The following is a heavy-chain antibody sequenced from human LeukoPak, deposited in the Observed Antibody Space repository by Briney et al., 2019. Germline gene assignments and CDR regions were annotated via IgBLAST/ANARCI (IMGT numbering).Heavy chain of an antibody. J-gene: IGHJ4*02. CDR2: ISGSGGST. D-gene: IGHD3-10*01. CDR1: GFTFSSYA. Sequence: PGGSLRLSCAASGFTFSSYAMSWVRQAPGKGLEWVSAISGSGGSTYYADSVKGRFTISRDNSKNTLYLQMNSLRAEDTAVYYCARDLSGYYDSGSPHFDYWGQGTLLTVSS. V-gene: IGHV3-23*01. CDR3: ARDLSGYYDSGSPHFDY.